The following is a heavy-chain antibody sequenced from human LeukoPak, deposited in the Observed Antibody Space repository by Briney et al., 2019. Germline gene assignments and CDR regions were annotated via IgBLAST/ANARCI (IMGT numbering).Heavy chain of an antibody. J-gene: IGHJ5*02. V-gene: IGHV1-18*01. CDR2: ISGYNGNT. CDR1: GYTFTSYG. CDR3: AREGEYCSSTNCYSGWFDP. D-gene: IGHD2-2*01. Sequence: ASVKVSCKASGYTFTSYGITWVRQAPGQGLEWMGWISGYNGNTNYAQKVQGRVTMTTDTTTSTAYMELRSLRSGDTAVYYCAREGEYCSSTNCYSGWFDPWGQGTLVTVSS.